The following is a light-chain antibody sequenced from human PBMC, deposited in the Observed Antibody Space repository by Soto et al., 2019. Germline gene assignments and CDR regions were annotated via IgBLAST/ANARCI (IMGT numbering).Light chain of an antibody. J-gene: IGLJ1*01. CDR1: SSNIGSNS. Sequence: QSVLTQPPSAYATRGQRVTISCSGSSSNIGSNSVNWYQQLPGTAPKLLIYSNNQRPSGVPDRFSGSKSGTSASLAISGFQSEDEADYYCAAWDDSLNGQVFGTGTKVTVL. CDR2: SNN. V-gene: IGLV1-44*01. CDR3: AAWDDSLNGQV.